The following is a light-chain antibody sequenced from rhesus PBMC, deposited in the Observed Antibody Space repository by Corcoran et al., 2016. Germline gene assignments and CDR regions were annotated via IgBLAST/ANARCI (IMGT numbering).Light chain of an antibody. CDR3: LHYCSRPFT. CDR2: KAS. J-gene: IGKJ4*01. Sequence: DIQMTQSPSSLSASVGDTVSITCRASQSSSSGLDWYQQKPGKAPKVLIYKASSLQGGVPSRVSGSGSWTDFTLTIRILQPEDFATYYCLHYCSRPFTFGGVTQVEIK. V-gene: IGKV1-22*01. CDR1: QSSSSG.